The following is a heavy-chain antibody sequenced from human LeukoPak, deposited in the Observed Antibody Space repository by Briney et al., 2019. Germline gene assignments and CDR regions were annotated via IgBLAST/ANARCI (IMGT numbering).Heavy chain of an antibody. J-gene: IGHJ5*02. Sequence: ASVKVFCKASGGTFSSYAISWVRQAPGQGLEWMGGIIPIFGTANYAQKFQGRVTTTADESTSTAYMELSSLRSEDTAVYYYARHPHPDYSNYVVMTHWFDPWGQGTLVTVSS. V-gene: IGHV1-69*13. D-gene: IGHD4-11*01. CDR1: GGTFSSYA. CDR3: ARHPHPDYSNYVVMTHWFDP. CDR2: IIPIFGTA.